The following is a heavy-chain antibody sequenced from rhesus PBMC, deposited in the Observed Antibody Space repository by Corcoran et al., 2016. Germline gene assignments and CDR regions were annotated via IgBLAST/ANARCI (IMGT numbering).Heavy chain of an antibody. CDR1: GFTFSSHA. D-gene: IGHD6-13*01. CDR2: ITSGGTT. Sequence: EVQLVDSGGGLAKTGGSLRLSCVASGFTFSSHALHWVRQAPGKGMEWVSVITSGGTTYYAVSVKGRFTISRDNSKYTFFLEMNSRRGEDTAVYYCAKEGYSSYFRYGLDSWGQGVVVTVSS. V-gene: IGHV3-103*01. CDR3: AKEGYSSYFRYGLDS. J-gene: IGHJ6*01.